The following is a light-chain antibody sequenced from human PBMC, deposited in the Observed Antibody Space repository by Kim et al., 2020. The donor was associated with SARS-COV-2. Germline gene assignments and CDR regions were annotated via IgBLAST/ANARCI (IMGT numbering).Light chain of an antibody. CDR2: AAS. V-gene: IGKV1-27*01. J-gene: IGKJ1*01. Sequence: GDRVTITCRASQAISNCLAWYQQKPGKVPKLLVYAASALQSGVSSRFSGSGSGTDFTLTISSLQPEDVATYYCQKYDRAPRTFGQGTKVDI. CDR1: QAISNC. CDR3: QKYDRAPRT.